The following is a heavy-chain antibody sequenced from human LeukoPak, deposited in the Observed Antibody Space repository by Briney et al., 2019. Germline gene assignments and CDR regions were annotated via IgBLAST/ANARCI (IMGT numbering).Heavy chain of an antibody. V-gene: IGHV3-23*01. J-gene: IGHJ4*02. CDR3: AKDLDIVATITGN. CDR1: GFTFSSYA. Sequence: PGGSLRLSCAASGFTFSSYAMSSVRQAPGKGLEWVSGVYGSGGSTYNADSVKGRFTISRDNSKNKLYLQMNSLRADDTAVYYCAKDLDIVATITGNWGQGTLVTVSS. CDR2: VYGSGGST. D-gene: IGHD5-12*01.